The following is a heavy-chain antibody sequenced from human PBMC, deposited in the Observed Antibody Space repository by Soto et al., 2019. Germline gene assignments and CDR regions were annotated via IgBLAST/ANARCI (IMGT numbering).Heavy chain of an antibody. CDR3: ARDNKHHSGWYARRTNWFDP. J-gene: IGHJ5*02. V-gene: IGHV4-30-4*02. CDR1: GGSISSGGYY. D-gene: IGHD6-19*01. Sequence: PSETLSLTCTVSGGSISSGGYYWSWIRQPPGKGLEWIGYIYYSGSTYYNPSLKSRVTISVDTSKNQFSLKLSSVTAADTAVYYCARDNKHHSGWYARRTNWFDPWGQGTLVTVSS. CDR2: IYYSGST.